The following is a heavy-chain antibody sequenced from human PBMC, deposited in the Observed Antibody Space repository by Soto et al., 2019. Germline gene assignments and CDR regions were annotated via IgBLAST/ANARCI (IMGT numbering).Heavy chain of an antibody. CDR1: GGTFNSYG. D-gene: IGHD3-10*01. Sequence: QAHLAQSGAEGKKPGSSVTVSCKASGGTFNSYGISWVRQAPGQGLDWMGVIIPLYGTVNYAQKFQGRVSITADKSTSTAYMDLTSLRSDDTAVYYCARVRVIRGVIPSHFGLWGQGTQVTVSS. V-gene: IGHV1-69*06. J-gene: IGHJ4*02. CDR3: ARVRVIRGVIPSHFGL. CDR2: IIPLYGTV.